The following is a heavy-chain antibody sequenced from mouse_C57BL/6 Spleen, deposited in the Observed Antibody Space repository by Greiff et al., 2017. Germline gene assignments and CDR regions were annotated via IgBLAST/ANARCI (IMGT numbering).Heavy chain of an antibody. CDR3: VRGPITTVVANFYAMDY. CDR2: RSSKRSNYAT. Sequence: GGGLVQPKGSLKLSGAASGFPFNTYAMHWVRQAPGKGLEWDARRSSKRSNYATYYADSVKDRFTISRDDSQSMLYLQMNNLKTEDTAMYYCVRGPITTVVANFYAMDYWGQGTSVTVSS. CDR1: GFPFNTYA. V-gene: IGHV10-3*01. J-gene: IGHJ4*01. D-gene: IGHD1-1*01.